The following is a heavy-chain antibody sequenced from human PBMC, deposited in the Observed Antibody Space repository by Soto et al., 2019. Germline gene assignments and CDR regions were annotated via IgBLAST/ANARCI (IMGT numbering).Heavy chain of an antibody. CDR2: IYYSGST. V-gene: IGHV4-59*08. CDR1: GGSISSYY. CDR3: ARLSRGYCSGGSCRNWFDP. D-gene: IGHD2-15*01. J-gene: IGHJ5*02. Sequence: SETLSLTCTVSGGSISSYYWSWIRQPPGKGLEWIGYIYYSGSTNYNPSLKSRVTISVDTSKNQFSLKLSSVTAADTAVYYCARLSRGYCSGGSCRNWFDPWGQGTLVTGLL.